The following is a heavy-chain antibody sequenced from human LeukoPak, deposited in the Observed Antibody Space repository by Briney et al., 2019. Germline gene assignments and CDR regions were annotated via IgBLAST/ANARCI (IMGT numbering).Heavy chain of an antibody. J-gene: IGHJ4*02. CDR2: VFYSGTT. D-gene: IGHD3-10*01. V-gene: IGHV4-39*07. Sequence: SETLSLTCAVSGGSISSSSYYWGWIRQPPGKGLEWIGNVFYSGTTYFNSSLKSRITIAVDMSKNQSSLKVTSVTAADTAVYYCARVGRSFDYWGQGTLVTVSS. CDR1: GGSISSSSYY. CDR3: ARVGRSFDY.